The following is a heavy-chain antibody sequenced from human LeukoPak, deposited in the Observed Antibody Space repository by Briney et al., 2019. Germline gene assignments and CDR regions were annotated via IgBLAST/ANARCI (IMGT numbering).Heavy chain of an antibody. V-gene: IGHV4-61*01. CDR2: IYYSGST. CDR3: AADSPDYYGSGSYYTNYYFDY. CDR1: GGSVSSGSYY. Sequence: PSQTLSLTCTVSGGSVSSGSYYWSWIRRPPGKGLEWIGYIYYSGSTNYNPSLKSRVTISVDTSKNQFSLKLSSVTAADTAVYYCAADSPDYYGSGSYYTNYYFDYWGQGTLVTVSS. D-gene: IGHD3-10*01. J-gene: IGHJ4*02.